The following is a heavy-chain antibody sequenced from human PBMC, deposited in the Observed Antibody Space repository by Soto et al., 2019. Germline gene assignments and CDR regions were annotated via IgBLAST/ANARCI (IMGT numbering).Heavy chain of an antibody. CDR3: AHRHRLGTVTDGFDF. CDR1: GFSFSPRGVG. J-gene: IGHJ4*02. Sequence: QITLKESGPTLVKPTQTLTLTCSFSGFSFSPRGVGVGWIRQPPGKAPECLAVIYSNDHKRYNPSLQTRVSITMETTKSQVVITMTNMNTADTATDFCAHRHRLGTVTDGFDFWGQVILVTGTS. D-gene: IGHD2-21*02. CDR2: IYSNDHK. V-gene: IGHV2-5*01.